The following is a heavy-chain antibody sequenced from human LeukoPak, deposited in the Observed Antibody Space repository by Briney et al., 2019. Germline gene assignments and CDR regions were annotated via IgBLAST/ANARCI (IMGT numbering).Heavy chain of an antibody. CDR1: GFTFDDYG. V-gene: IGHV3-20*01. CDR3: ARALTTVTAAAFDI. CDR2: INWNGGST. J-gene: IGHJ3*02. Sequence: PGGSLRLSCAASGFTFDDYGMSWVRQAPGKGLEWVSGINWNGGSTGYADSVKGRFTISRDNAKNSLYLQMNSLRAEDTALYHCARALTTVTAAAFDIWGQGTMVTVSS. D-gene: IGHD4-17*01.